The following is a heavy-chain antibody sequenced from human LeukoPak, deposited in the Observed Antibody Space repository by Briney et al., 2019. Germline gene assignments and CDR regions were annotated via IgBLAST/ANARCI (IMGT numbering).Heavy chain of an antibody. J-gene: IGHJ4*02. D-gene: IGHD4-17*01. CDR1: GFTFNAYS. V-gene: IGHV3-21*05. CDR2: INSGTNDI. Sequence: GGSLRLSCAASGFTFNAYSMNWVRQAPGKGLEWISHINSGTNDIYYADSVKGRFTISRDSAKNSLFLQTNSLRADDTAVYYCARDQNGAGFDSWGQGTLVTVSS. CDR3: ARDQNGAGFDS.